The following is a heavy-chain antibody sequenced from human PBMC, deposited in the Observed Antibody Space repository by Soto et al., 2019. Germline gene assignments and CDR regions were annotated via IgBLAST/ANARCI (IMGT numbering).Heavy chain of an antibody. D-gene: IGHD3-10*01. Sequence: VQLVESGGGVVQPGTSLRLSCAASGFTFSSYGMHWVRQAPGKGLEWVAVISYDGSNKYYADSVKGRFTISRDNSKNTLYLQMNSLRAEDTAVYYCAKDDRYYGSGRNPHSLDYWGQGTLVTVSS. CDR1: GFTFSSYG. CDR3: AKDDRYYGSGRNPHSLDY. V-gene: IGHV3-30*18. CDR2: ISYDGSNK. J-gene: IGHJ4*02.